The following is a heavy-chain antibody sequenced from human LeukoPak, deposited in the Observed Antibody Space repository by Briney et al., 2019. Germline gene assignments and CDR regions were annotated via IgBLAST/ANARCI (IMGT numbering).Heavy chain of an antibody. CDR2: IWYDGSNK. CDR1: GFTFSSYG. J-gene: IGHJ3*02. V-gene: IGHV3-33*01. CDR3: AGGGAGAFDI. Sequence: GGSLRLSCAASGFTFSSYGMHWVRQAPGKGLEWVAVIWYDGSNKYYADSVKGRFTISRDNSKNTLYLQMNSLRVEDTAVYYCAGGGAGAFDIWGQGTLVTVSS.